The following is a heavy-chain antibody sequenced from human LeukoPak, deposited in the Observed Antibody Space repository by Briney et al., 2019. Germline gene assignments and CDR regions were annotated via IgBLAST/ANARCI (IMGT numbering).Heavy chain of an antibody. CDR2: INPNSGGT. CDR1: GYTFTGYY. D-gene: IGHD4-23*01. V-gene: IGHV1-2*02. Sequence: ASVKVSCKASGYTFTGYYMHWVRQAPGQGLEWMGWINPNSGGTNYAQKFQGRVTMTRDTSISTAYMELSRLRSDGTAVYYCARIFSDDYGGRDYYYGMDVWGQGTTVTVSS. CDR3: ARIFSDDYGGRDYYYGMDV. J-gene: IGHJ6*02.